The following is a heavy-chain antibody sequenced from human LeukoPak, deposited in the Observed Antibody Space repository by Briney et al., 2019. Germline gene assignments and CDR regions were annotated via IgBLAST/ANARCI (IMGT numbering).Heavy chain of an antibody. V-gene: IGHV3-23*01. Sequence: GGSLRLSCAASGFTFSSYAMSWVRQAPGKGLEWVSAISGSGGDTYYADSVKGRFTISRDNSKNTLYLQMNSLRAEDTAVYYCAKDGNGPDHFDYWGRGTLVTVSS. D-gene: IGHD2-8*01. CDR3: AKDGNGPDHFDY. J-gene: IGHJ4*02. CDR2: ISGSGGDT. CDR1: GFTFSSYA.